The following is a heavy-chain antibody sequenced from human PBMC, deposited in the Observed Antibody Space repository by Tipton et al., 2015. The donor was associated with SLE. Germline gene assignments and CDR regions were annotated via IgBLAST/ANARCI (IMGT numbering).Heavy chain of an antibody. Sequence: SLRLSCAASGFTFSSYGMHWVRQAPGKGLEWVAVIWYDGSNKYYADSVKGRFTISRDNSKNTLYLQMNSLRAEGTAVYYCAKPRVGGSLGMDVWGQGTTVTVSS. D-gene: IGHD3-16*02. CDR2: IWYDGSNK. CDR3: AKPRVGGSLGMDV. J-gene: IGHJ6*02. CDR1: GFTFSSYG. V-gene: IGHV3-33*06.